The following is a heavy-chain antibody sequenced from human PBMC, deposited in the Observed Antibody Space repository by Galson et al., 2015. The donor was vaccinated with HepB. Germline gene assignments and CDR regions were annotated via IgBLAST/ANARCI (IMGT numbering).Heavy chain of an antibody. CDR2: ISYDGSNK. CDR1: GFTFSSYG. CDR3: ARDAIVVVPAAKNWFDP. D-gene: IGHD2-2*01. V-gene: IGHV3-30*03. Sequence: SLRLSCAASGFTFSSYGMHWVRQAPGKGLEWVAVISYDGSNKYYADSVKGRFTISRDNSKNTLYLQMNSLRAEDTAVYYCARDAIVVVPAAKNWFDPWGQGTLVTVSS. J-gene: IGHJ5*02.